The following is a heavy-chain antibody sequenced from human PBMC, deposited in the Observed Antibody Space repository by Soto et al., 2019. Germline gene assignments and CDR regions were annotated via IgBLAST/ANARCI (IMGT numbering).Heavy chain of an antibody. Sequence: QVQLQESGPGLVKPSQTLSLTCRVSGGSISSDGYYWTWIRHHPGEGLEWIGNIYYTGSTYYSPSLKSRLTMSVDTSENQFALKLRSVTAADTAVYYFARSYYFAKSGCDYWGQGALVTASS. D-gene: IGHD3-22*01. J-gene: IGHJ4*02. CDR3: ARSYYFAKSGCDY. CDR2: IYYTGST. CDR1: GGSISSDGYY. V-gene: IGHV4-31*03.